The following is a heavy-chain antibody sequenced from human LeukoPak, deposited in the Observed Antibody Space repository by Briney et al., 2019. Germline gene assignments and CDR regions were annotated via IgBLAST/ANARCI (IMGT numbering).Heavy chain of an antibody. D-gene: IGHD4-17*01. Sequence: PSETLSLTCAVYGGSFSGYYWSWIRQPPGKGLEWIGEINHSESTNYNPSLKSRVTISVDTSKNQFSLKLSSVTAADTAVYYCARTTVTTFLLRSDYDYWGQGTLVTVSS. J-gene: IGHJ4*02. CDR3: ARTTVTTFLLRSDYDY. CDR2: INHSEST. V-gene: IGHV4-34*01. CDR1: GGSFSGYY.